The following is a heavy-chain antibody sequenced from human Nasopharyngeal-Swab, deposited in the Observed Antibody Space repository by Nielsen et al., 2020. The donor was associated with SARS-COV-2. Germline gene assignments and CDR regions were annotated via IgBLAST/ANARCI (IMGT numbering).Heavy chain of an antibody. D-gene: IGHD5-24*01. Sequence: SETLSLTCTVSGASIRSGGYYWGWIRQPPGKGLEWIGSVYYSGSTYYSVSLKNRVTISVDTSKNQFFLRLSSVTAADTAVYYCARQVWLQPPEYWGQGTLVTVSS. CDR3: ARQVWLQPPEY. CDR1: GASIRSGGYY. CDR2: VYYSGST. J-gene: IGHJ4*02. V-gene: IGHV4-39*01.